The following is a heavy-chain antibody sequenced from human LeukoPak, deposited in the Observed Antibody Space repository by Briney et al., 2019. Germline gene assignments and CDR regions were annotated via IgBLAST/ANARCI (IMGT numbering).Heavy chain of an antibody. CDR3: AKGRYYYDSSGTDY. CDR1: GVTFSSYG. D-gene: IGHD3-22*01. J-gene: IGHJ4*02. CDR2: ISYDGSNK. V-gene: IGHV3-30*18. Sequence: GGSLRLSCAASGVTFSSYGMHWVRQAPGKGLEWVAVISYDGSNKYYADSVKGRFTISRDNSKNTLYLQMNSLRAEDTAVYYCAKGRYYYDSSGTDYWGQGTLVTVSS.